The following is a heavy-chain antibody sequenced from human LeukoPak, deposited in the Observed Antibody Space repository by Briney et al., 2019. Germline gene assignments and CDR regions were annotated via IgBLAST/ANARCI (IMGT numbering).Heavy chain of an antibody. V-gene: IGHV4-4*07. CDR3: ARGTYDSSGYRFDY. Sequence: GSLRLSCTASGFTFGDYAMSWIRQPAGKGLEWIGRIYTSGSTNYNPSLKSRVTMSVDTSKNQFSLKLSSVTAADTAVHYCARGTYDSSGYRFDYWGQGTLVTVSS. CDR1: GFTFGDYA. J-gene: IGHJ4*02. CDR2: IYTSGST. D-gene: IGHD3-22*01.